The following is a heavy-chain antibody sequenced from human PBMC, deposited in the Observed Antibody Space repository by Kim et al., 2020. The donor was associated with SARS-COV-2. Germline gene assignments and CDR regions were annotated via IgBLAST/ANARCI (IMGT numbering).Heavy chain of an antibody. Sequence: SVKVSCKASGGTFSSYAISWVRQAPGQGLEWMGGIIPIFGTANYAQKFQGRVTITADESTSTAYMELSSLRSEDTAVYYCARENRSSSWNYYYYYYGMDVWGQGTTVTVSS. J-gene: IGHJ6*02. CDR2: IIPIFGTA. CDR1: GGTFSSYA. CDR3: ARENRSSSWNYYYYYYGMDV. V-gene: IGHV1-69*13. D-gene: IGHD6-13*01.